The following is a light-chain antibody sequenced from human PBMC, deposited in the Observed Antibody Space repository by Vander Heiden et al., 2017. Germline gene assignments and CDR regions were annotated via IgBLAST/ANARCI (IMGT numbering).Light chain of an antibody. CDR2: QDS. Sequence: SYELTQPPSVSVSPGQTASITCSGDKLGDKYASWYQQKPGQSPVLVIEQDSKRSSGIPERFSGSNSGNTATLTIGGTQAMDEADYYCQAWDSSTGVFGGGTKLTVL. J-gene: IGLJ2*01. CDR3: QAWDSSTGV. CDR1: KLGDKY. V-gene: IGLV3-1*01.